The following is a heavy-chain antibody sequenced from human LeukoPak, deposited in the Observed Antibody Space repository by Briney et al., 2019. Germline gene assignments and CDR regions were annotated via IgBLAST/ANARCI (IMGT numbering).Heavy chain of an antibody. J-gene: IGHJ2*01. V-gene: IGHV4-61*01. CDR3: ARVPKYFDL. Sequence: SETLSLTCTVSGGSVSSGSYYWSWIRQPPGKGLEWIGEINHRGSTNYNPSLKSRATISVDTSKNQFSLKLSSVTAADTAVYYCARVPKYFDLWGRGTLVTVSS. CDR1: GGSVSSGSYY. CDR2: INHRGST.